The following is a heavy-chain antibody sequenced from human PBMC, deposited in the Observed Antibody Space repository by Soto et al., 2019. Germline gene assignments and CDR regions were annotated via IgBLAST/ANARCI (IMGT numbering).Heavy chain of an antibody. V-gene: IGHV4-31*03. D-gene: IGHD4-17*01. CDR2: IYYSGST. CDR1: GGSISSGGYY. CDR3: ARHIDYGDQLNWFDP. J-gene: IGHJ5*02. Sequence: QVQLQESGPGLVKPSQTLSLTCTVSGGSISSGGYYWSWIRQHPGKGLEWIGYIYYSGSTYYNPSLKSRLTISVDTSKNQCSLKLSTVTAADTAVYYCARHIDYGDQLNWFDPWGQGTLVTVSS.